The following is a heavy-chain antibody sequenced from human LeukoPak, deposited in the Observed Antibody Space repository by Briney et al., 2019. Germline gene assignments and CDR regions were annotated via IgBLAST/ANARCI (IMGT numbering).Heavy chain of an antibody. D-gene: IGHD6-13*01. CDR2: LPPDGSYQ. V-gene: IGHV3-30*04. J-gene: IGHJ4*02. CDR1: GFTFSDYT. CDR3: ARGLHDRSWYGAH. Sequence: GGSLRLPCAASGFTFSDYTMQWVRQAPGKGLEWVALLPPDGSYQYYADSLKGRFTISRDNFKNALYLQMNSLRLEDTVVYYCARGLHDRSWYGAHWGQGTLLSVSS.